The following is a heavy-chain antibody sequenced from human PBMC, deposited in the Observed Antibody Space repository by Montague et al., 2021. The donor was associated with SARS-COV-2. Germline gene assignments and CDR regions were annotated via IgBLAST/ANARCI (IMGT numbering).Heavy chain of an antibody. CDR2: VYYGTT. CDR1: GDSLHRSAYY. V-gene: IGHV4-39*01. J-gene: IGHJ6*02. CDR3: ARLPLVSSWSRAAGYYYYGMDV. D-gene: IGHD6-13*01. Sequence: SETLSLTCTVSGDSLHRSAYYWGWFRRPPGEGLEWVASVYYGTTTYNRSLKSGVIISVDTSTNQLSLELYSVTAADTSAYYCARLPLVSSWSRAAGYYYYGMDVWGQGTTVTVSS.